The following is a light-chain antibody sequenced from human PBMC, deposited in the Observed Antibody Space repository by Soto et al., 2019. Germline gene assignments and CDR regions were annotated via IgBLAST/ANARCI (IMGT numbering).Light chain of an antibody. CDR3: SSYAGSSNV. J-gene: IGLJ1*01. CDR1: SSDVGGYNY. Sequence: QSVLTQPPSASGSPGQSVAISCTGTSSDVGGYNYVSWYQQHPGKAPKLMIYEFNKRPSGVPDRFSGSKSGNTASLTVSGLHAEDEADYYCSSYAGSSNVFGTGTKLTVL. CDR2: EFN. V-gene: IGLV2-8*01.